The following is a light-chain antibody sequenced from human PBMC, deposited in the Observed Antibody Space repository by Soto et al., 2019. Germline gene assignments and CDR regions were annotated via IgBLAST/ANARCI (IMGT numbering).Light chain of an antibody. CDR3: QQSYSTPFT. J-gene: IGKJ3*01. Sequence: DIPMTQSPSSLSASVGDRVTITCRASQNIGIYLNWYQQEPGKAPKLLIYAASTLQSGVPLRFSGSGSGTDFTLSIGSLHPEDFATYFCQQSYSTPFTFGPGTKVDIK. V-gene: IGKV1-39*01. CDR1: QNIGIY. CDR2: AAS.